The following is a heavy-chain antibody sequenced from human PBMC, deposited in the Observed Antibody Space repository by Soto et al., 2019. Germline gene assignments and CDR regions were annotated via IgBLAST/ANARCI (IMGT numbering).Heavy chain of an antibody. D-gene: IGHD3-3*01. CDR3: ARERFDSWSHIYYGLDV. V-gene: IGHV4-34*01. CDR2: ITHGGST. Sequence: SETLSLTCGVYGGSFSAYSWTWLRQSPGKGLEWIGEITHGGSTDYNPALKSRLVMSVDTSKNQFSLRVTSVTAAYAAVYFCARERFDSWSHIYYGLDVWGQGTTVTVSS. CDR1: GGSFSAYS. J-gene: IGHJ6*02.